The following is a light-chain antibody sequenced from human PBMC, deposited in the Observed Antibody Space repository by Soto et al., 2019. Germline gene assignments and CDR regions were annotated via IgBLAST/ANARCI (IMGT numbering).Light chain of an antibody. J-gene: IGKJ2*01. Sequence: EIVMTQSPATLSVSPGERVTLSCRASQSVSSNLAWYLQKPGQAPRLLIYGASTRATGIPARFSGSGSGTEFTLTISSMQSEDFADYYCQQYNNWPRTFGQGTKLEIK. V-gene: IGKV3-15*01. CDR1: QSVSSN. CDR2: GAS. CDR3: QQYNNWPRT.